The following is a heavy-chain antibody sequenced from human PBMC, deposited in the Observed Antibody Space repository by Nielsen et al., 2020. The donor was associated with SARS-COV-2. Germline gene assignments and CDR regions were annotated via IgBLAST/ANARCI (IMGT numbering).Heavy chain of an antibody. CDR1: GFTFSSYG. J-gene: IGHJ4*02. D-gene: IGHD5-18*01. V-gene: IGHV3-33*03. CDR3: AKVDTAMGAFDY. CDR2: IWYDGSNK. Sequence: GESLKISCAASGFTFSSYGMHWVRQAPGKGLEWVAVIWYDGSNKYYADSVKGRFTISRDNAKNSLYLQMNSLRAEDTALYYCAKVDTAMGAFDYWGQGTLVTVSS.